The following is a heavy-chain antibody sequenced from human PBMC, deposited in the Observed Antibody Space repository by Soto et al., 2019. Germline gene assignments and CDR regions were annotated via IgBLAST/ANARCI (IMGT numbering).Heavy chain of an antibody. CDR3: AADYYDSSGYYPY. CDR2: IIPIFGNT. CDR1: GGTFSSYA. J-gene: IGHJ4*02. Sequence: SVKVSCKASGGTFSSYAISWVRQAPGQGLEWMGGIIPIFGNTNYAQKFQERVTITRDMSTSTAYMELSSLRSEDTAVYYCAADYYDSSGYYPYWGQGTLVTVSS. D-gene: IGHD3-22*01. V-gene: IGHV1-69*05.